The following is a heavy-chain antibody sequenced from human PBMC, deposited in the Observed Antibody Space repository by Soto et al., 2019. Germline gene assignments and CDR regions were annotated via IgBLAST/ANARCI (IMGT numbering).Heavy chain of an antibody. J-gene: IGHJ5*02. CDR1: GSDITTYY. V-gene: IGHV4-59*01. D-gene: IGHD6-13*01. CDR3: AREYSSSWSNWFDP. Sequence: SETLSLTCTVSGSDITTYYWSWLRQPPGKGLEWIGYIYYSGSTNYNPSLKSRVTISVDTSKNQFSLKLSSVTAADTAVYYCAREYSSSWSNWFDPWGQGTLVTVSS. CDR2: IYYSGST.